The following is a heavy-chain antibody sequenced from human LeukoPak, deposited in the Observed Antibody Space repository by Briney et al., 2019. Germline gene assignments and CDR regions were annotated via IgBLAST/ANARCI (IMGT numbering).Heavy chain of an antibody. CDR3: ARLLWFGELPPRWFDP. CDR2: ISGSGGST. V-gene: IGHV3-23*01. D-gene: IGHD3-10*01. CDR1: GFTFSSYA. J-gene: IGHJ5*02. Sequence: GGSLRLSCAASGFTFSSYAMSWVRQAPGKGLEWGSAISGSGGSTYYADSVKGRFTISRDNAKNSLYLQMNSLRAEDTAVYYCARLLWFGELPPRWFDPWGQGTLVTVSS.